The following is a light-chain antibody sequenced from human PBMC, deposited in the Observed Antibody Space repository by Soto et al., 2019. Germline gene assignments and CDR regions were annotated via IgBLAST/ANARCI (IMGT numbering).Light chain of an antibody. J-gene: IGKJ4*01. V-gene: IGKV3-20*01. Sequence: EIVLTQSPGTLSLSPGERATLSCRASQSVSRNFLTWHQQKPGQAPRLLIYGASSRATGIPDRFSGSGSGTEFTLTISRLEPEDFAVYYCQQYGTSPPVTFGGGTKVEIK. CDR3: QQYGTSPPVT. CDR2: GAS. CDR1: QSVSRNF.